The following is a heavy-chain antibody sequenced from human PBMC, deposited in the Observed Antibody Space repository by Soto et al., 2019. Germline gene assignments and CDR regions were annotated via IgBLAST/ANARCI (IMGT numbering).Heavy chain of an antibody. J-gene: IGHJ6*02. D-gene: IGHD6-13*01. CDR2: MNPNSGNT. Sequence: RASVKVSCKASGYTFTSYDINWVRQATGQGLEWMGWMNPNSGNTGYAQKFQGRVTMTRNTSISTAYMELSSLRSEDTAVYYCARGGDSSPYYYYYYGMDVWGQGTTGTV. V-gene: IGHV1-8*01. CDR3: ARGGDSSPYYYYYYGMDV. CDR1: GYTFTSYD.